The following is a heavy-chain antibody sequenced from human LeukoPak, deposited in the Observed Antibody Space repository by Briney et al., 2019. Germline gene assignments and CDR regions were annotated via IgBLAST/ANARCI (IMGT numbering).Heavy chain of an antibody. J-gene: IGHJ4*02. CDR2: IVGSGGNM. V-gene: IGHV3-23*01. Sequence: GGSLRLSCAASGFTFSSYAMSWVRQAPGKGLEWVSAIVGSGGNMYYADSVKGRFAISRDNFKSTLYLQMNSLRAEDTAVYYCAKGLTWDSTSCSDWGQGTLVTVSS. CDR3: AKGLTWDSTSCSD. CDR1: GFTFSSYA. D-gene: IGHD2-2*01.